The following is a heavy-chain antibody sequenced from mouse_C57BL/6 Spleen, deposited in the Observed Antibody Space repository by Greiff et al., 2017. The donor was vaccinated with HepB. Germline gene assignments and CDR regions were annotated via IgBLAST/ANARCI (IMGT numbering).Heavy chain of an antibody. CDR1: GFTFSSYA. CDR3: TRVRAYYAMDY. CDR2: ISSGGDYI. D-gene: IGHD1-1*01. Sequence: EVKVEESGEGLVKPGGSLKLSCAASGFTFSSYAMSWVRQTPEKRLEWVAYISSGGDYIYYADTVKGRFTISRDNARNTLYLQMSSLKSEDTAMYYCTRVRAYYAMDYWGQGTSVTVSS. J-gene: IGHJ4*01. V-gene: IGHV5-9-1*02.